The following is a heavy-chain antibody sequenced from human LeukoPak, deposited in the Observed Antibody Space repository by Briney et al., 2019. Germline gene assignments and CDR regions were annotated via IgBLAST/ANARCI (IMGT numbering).Heavy chain of an antibody. J-gene: IGHJ4*02. CDR1: GGSISNYY. CDR2: ISYSGGT. Sequence: SETLPLTCTVSGGSISNYYWNWIRQPPGKGLEWVGHISYSGGTKYNPSLKSRVTISVDTSKNQFSLKLSSVTAADTAVYYCARGARAGYNLEPFDYWGQGTLVTVSS. V-gene: IGHV4-59*08. CDR3: ARGARAGYNLEPFDY. D-gene: IGHD5-24*01.